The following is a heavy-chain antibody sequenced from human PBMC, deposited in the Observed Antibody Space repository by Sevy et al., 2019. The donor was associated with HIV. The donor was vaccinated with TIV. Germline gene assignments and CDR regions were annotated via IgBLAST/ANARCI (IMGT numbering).Heavy chain of an antibody. CDR2: IRSKANNYAT. Sequence: GGSLRLSCAASGFTFGGSAMHWVRQASGKGLEWVGRIRSKANNYATAHAASVKGRFTISRDDSKNTAYLQMNSLKTEDTAVYYCTRLGGTVVTPCYAMDVWGQGTTVTVSS. CDR1: GFTFGGSA. D-gene: IGHD2-21*02. V-gene: IGHV3-73*01. J-gene: IGHJ6*02. CDR3: TRLGGTVVTPCYAMDV.